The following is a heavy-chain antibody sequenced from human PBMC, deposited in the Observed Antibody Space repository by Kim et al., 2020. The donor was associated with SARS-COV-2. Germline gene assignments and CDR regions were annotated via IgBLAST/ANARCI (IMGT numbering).Heavy chain of an antibody. D-gene: IGHD3-9*01. V-gene: IGHV3-30*18. CDR2: ISFDGINK. CDR3: AKAEGSEYFDWFTFD. CDR1: GFTFSTYG. Sequence: GGSLRLSCAASGFTFSTYGMHWVRQAPGKGLEWVAVISFDGINKGYSASIEGRFTISRDNSKNTLYLQMNTLRAEDTAVYFCAKAEGSEYFDWFTFD. J-gene: IGHJ4*01.